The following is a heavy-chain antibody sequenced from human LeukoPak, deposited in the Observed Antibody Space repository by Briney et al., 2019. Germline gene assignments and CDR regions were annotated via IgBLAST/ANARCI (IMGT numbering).Heavy chain of an antibody. J-gene: IGHJ3*02. CDR2: INPNSGGA. V-gene: IGHV1-2*04. CDR1: GYTFTGYY. D-gene: IGHD6-19*01. Sequence: AASVKVSCKASGYTFTGYYMHWVRQAPGQGLEWMGWINPNSGGANYAQKFQGWVTMTRDTSISTAYMELSRLRSDDTAVYYCARSASGWYADAFDIWGQGTMVTVSS. CDR3: ARSASGWYADAFDI.